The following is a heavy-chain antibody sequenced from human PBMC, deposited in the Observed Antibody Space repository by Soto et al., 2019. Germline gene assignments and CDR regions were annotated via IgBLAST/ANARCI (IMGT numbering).Heavy chain of an antibody. CDR1: GFTVSSNY. Sequence: EVQLVESGGGLVQPGGSLRLSCAASGFTVSSNYMSWVRQAPGKGLEWVSVIYSGGSTYYADSVKGRCTISRDNSKNTLYLQMNSLRAEDTAVYYCARALLPHDAFDIWGQGTMVTVSS. CDR3: ARALLPHDAFDI. CDR2: IYSGGST. J-gene: IGHJ3*02. V-gene: IGHV3-66*01.